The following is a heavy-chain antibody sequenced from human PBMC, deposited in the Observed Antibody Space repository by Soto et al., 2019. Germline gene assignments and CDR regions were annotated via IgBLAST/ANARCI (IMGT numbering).Heavy chain of an antibody. CDR3: AREYYYDSSGYYTPDY. CDR2: ISYDGSNK. V-gene: IGHV3-30-3*01. Sequence: QVQLVESGGGVVQPGRSLRLSCAASGFTFSSYAMHWVRQAPGKGLEWVAVISYDGSNKYYADSVKGRFTTSRDNSKNTLYLQMNSLRAEDTAVYYCAREYYYDSSGYYTPDYWGQGTLVTVSS. J-gene: IGHJ4*02. CDR1: GFTFSSYA. D-gene: IGHD3-22*01.